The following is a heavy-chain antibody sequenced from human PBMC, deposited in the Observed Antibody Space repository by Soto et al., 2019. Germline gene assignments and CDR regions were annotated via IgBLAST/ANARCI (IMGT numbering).Heavy chain of an antibody. CDR3: ARDRGYSGYDSPRYYYGMDV. J-gene: IGHJ6*02. D-gene: IGHD5-12*01. Sequence: LRLSCAASGFTFSSYGMHWVRQAPGKGLEWVAVIWFDGTNKYYADSVKGRFTISRDNSKNTLYLQMNSLRAEDTAVYYCARDRGYSGYDSPRYYYGMDVWGQGTTVTVSS. V-gene: IGHV3-33*01. CDR2: IWFDGTNK. CDR1: GFTFSSYG.